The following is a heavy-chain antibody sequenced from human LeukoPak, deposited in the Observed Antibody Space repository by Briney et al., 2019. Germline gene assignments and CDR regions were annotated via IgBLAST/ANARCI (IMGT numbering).Heavy chain of an antibody. V-gene: IGHV1-18*01. D-gene: IGHD3-16*01. CDR3: AREERGGLSGSLGGLFASYYTYYYMDV. CDR2: ISAYNGNT. J-gene: IGHJ6*03. Sequence: ASVKVSCKASGCTFTSYGISWVRQAPGQGLEWMGWISAYNGNTNYAQKLQGRVTMITDTSTSTAYMDLRSLRSEDTAVYFCAREERGGLSGSLGGLFASYYTYYYMDVWGRGTTVTVSS. CDR1: GCTFTSYG.